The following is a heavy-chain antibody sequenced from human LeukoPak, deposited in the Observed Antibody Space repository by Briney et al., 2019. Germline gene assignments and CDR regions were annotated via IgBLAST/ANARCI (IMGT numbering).Heavy chain of an antibody. CDR1: GGSISGSSYY. CDR2: IFYSGST. J-gene: IGHJ3*02. Sequence: PSETLSLTCTVSGGSISGSSYYWGWIRQPPGKGLEWIGSIFYSGSTYYNPSLKSRVTISVDTSKNQFSLKLSSVTAADTAVYYCARDLTVGAAAGTNAFDIWGQGTMVTVSS. D-gene: IGHD6-13*01. V-gene: IGHV4-39*07. CDR3: ARDLTVGAAAGTNAFDI.